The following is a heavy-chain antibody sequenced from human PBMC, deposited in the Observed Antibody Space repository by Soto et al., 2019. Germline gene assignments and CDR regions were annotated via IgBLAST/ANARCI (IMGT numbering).Heavy chain of an antibody. J-gene: IGHJ4*02. V-gene: IGHV1-18*01. Sequence: QVQLVQSGAEVKQPGASVKVSCKASGYNFTSYAISWVRQAPGQGLEWMGWISAYNVNTNYAQKLQGRVTMTTDTSPTTADMEPRSLRSDDTAVYYCARSGAPAGYWGQGTLVTVSS. D-gene: IGHD3-10*01. CDR3: ARSGAPAGY. CDR1: GYNFTSYA. CDR2: ISAYNVNT.